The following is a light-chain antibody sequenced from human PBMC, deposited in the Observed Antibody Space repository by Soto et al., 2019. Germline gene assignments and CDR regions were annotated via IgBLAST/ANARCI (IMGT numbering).Light chain of an antibody. CDR2: GAS. CDR1: QSASSSY. CDR3: QQYSSSPGT. V-gene: IGKV3-20*01. J-gene: IGKJ1*01. Sequence: EIVLTQSPGTLSLSPGERATLSCRASQSASSSYLAWYQQKPGQAPRLLIYGASSRATGIPDRFSGSGSGTDFTLTISRLEREDFAVYYCQQYSSSPGTFGQGTKVEIK.